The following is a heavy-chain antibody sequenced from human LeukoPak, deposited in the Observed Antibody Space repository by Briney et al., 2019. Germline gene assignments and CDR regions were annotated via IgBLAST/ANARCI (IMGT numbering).Heavy chain of an antibody. D-gene: IGHD5-18*01. CDR1: GFTFSSYG. V-gene: IGHV3-30*02. CDR3: AKDGWLQSLDY. CDR2: IRFDGSGK. J-gene: IGHJ4*02. Sequence: GGSLRLSCAASGFTFSSYGMHWVRQAPGKGPEWVAFIRFDGSGKYYAGSMKGRLTISRDNSKNTVYLQMESLRVEDTAFYYCAKDGWLQSLDYWGQGTLVAVSA.